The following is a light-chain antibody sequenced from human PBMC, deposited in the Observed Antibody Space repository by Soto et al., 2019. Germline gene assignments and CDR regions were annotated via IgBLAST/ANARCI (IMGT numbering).Light chain of an antibody. CDR3: QQYKTYPYT. V-gene: IGKV1-5*01. J-gene: IGKJ2*01. Sequence: DIQMTQSPCTLSASVGDRVTITCRASQTISSWLAWYQQKPRKAPKLLIYDASSLGSGVPSRFSGSGSGTEFTLTISSLQPDDFASYHCQQYKTYPYTFGQGTELEIK. CDR1: QTISSW. CDR2: DAS.